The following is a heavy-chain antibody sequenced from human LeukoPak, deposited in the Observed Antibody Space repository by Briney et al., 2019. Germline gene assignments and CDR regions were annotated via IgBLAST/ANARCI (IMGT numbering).Heavy chain of an antibody. J-gene: IGHJ4*02. CDR3: ARDSSVNNFDY. Sequence: GGSLRLSCAASGFTFSSYDMNWVRQAPGKGLEWISYITGGTTMYYADSVRGRFTISRDNAKNSLYPQMNSLRAEDTAVYYCARDSSVNNFDYWGQGTLVTVSS. CDR1: GFTFSSYD. CDR2: ITGGTTM. V-gene: IGHV3-48*03. D-gene: IGHD4-17*01.